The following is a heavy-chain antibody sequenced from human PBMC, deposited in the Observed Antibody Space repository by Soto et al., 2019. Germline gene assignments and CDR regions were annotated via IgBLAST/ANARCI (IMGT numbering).Heavy chain of an antibody. CDR2: ISAYNGNT. Sequence: ASVKVSCKASGYTFTSYGISWVRQAPGQGLEWMGWISAYNGNTKYAQKLQGRVTMTTDTSTSTAYMELRSLRSDDTAVYYCARGRSITIFGVVTGHNDAFDIWGQGTMVTVSS. J-gene: IGHJ3*02. CDR3: ARGRSITIFGVVTGHNDAFDI. D-gene: IGHD3-3*01. V-gene: IGHV1-18*04. CDR1: GYTFTSYG.